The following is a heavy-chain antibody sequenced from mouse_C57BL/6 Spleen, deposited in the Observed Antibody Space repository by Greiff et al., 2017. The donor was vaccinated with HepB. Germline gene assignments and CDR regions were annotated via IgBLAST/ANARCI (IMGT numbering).Heavy chain of an antibody. Sequence: QVQLQQSGPELVKPGASVKISCKASGYAFSSSWMNWVKQRPGKGLEWLGRIYPGDGDPNYNGKFKVKVTLTADQSSSTAYMQLSSLTSEDSAVYFCARSGNYGSSYWYFDVWGTGTTVTVSS. J-gene: IGHJ1*03. CDR2: IYPGDGDP. CDR1: GYAFSSSW. D-gene: IGHD1-1*01. CDR3: ARSGNYGSSYWYFDV. V-gene: IGHV1-82*01.